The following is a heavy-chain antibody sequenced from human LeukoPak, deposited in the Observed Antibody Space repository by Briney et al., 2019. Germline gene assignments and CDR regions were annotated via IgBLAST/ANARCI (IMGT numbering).Heavy chain of an antibody. D-gene: IGHD6-19*01. CDR2: ISGSGGST. CDR3: AKDPRVAAFSDAFDI. J-gene: IGHJ3*02. V-gene: IGHV3-23*01. Sequence: PGGSLRLXCAASGFTFSSYAMSWVRQAPGKGLEWVSAISGSGGSTYYADSVKGRFTISRDNSKNTLYLQVNSLRAEDTAVYYCAKDPRVAAFSDAFDIWGQGTMVTVSS. CDR1: GFTFSSYA.